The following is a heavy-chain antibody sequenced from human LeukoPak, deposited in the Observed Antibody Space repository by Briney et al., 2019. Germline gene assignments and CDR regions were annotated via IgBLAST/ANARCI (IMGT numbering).Heavy chain of an antibody. J-gene: IGHJ6*02. V-gene: IGHV3-23*01. D-gene: IGHD3-9*01. CDR1: GFTFSSYA. CDR2: ISGSGGST. CDR3: AKALVMVYYYYGMDV. Sequence: TGGSLRLSCAASGFTFSSYAMSWVRQAPGKGLEWVPAISGSGGSTYYADSVKGRFTISRDNSKNTLYLQMNSLRAEDTAVYYCAKALVMVYYYYGMDVWGQGTTVTVSS.